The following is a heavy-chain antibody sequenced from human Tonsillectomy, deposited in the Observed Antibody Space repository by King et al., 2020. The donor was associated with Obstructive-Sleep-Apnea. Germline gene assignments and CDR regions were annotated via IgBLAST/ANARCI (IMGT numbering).Heavy chain of an antibody. CDR3: ARNDMITFGGPMIDY. CDR1: GFTFSSYD. D-gene: IGHD3-16*01. CDR2: IRYDGSDK. V-gene: IGHV3-30*02. J-gene: IGHJ4*02. Sequence: VQLVESGGGVVQPGGSLRLSCAASGFTFSSYDIHWVRQTPGKGLEWVAFIRYDGSDKYYADSVQGPFTISRDNSNNTLYLQLNSLRAEDTAVYYCARNDMITFGGPMIDYWGQGTLVTVSS.